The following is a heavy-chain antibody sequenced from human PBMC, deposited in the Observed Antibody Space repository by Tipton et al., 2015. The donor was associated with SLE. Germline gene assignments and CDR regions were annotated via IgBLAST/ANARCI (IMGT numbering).Heavy chain of an antibody. Sequence: TLSLTCTVSGGSITSGNYYWTWFRQPPGNGLEWIGYIHYKGTTNYNPSLKSRVTISVDTSKNQFSLNLSSVTAADTAVYYCARDPGGSSSWNYMDLWGKGTTVTVSS. V-gene: IGHV4-61*01. CDR1: GGSITSGNYY. D-gene: IGHD6-13*01. CDR2: IHYKGTT. CDR3: ARDPGGSSSWNYMDL. J-gene: IGHJ6*03.